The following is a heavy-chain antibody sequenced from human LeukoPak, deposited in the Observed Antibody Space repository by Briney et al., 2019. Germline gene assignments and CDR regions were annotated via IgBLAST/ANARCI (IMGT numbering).Heavy chain of an antibody. CDR2: ISGSGGRT. Sequence: GGSLRLSCAVSGITLSNYGMSWVRQTPGKGLEWVAGISGSGGRTNYADSVKGRFTISRDNAKNSLYLQMNSLRAEDTAVYYCARRRMTTVTNSPVDYWGQGTLVTVSS. J-gene: IGHJ4*02. D-gene: IGHD4-17*01. CDR3: ARRRMTTVTNSPVDY. CDR1: GITLSNYG. V-gene: IGHV3-23*01.